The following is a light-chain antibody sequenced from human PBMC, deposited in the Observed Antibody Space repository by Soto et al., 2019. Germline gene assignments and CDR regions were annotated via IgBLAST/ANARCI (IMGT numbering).Light chain of an antibody. Sequence: EIVMTQSPATLSVSPGERATLSCRASQSVSSNLAWYQQKPGQAPRLLIYGASTRATSIPARFSGSGSGTEFTLTISSLQSEDFSVYFCQNYNNGTKSFGQWTKVEIK. CDR2: GAS. CDR3: QNYNNGTKS. J-gene: IGKJ1*01. CDR1: QSVSSN. V-gene: IGKV3-15*01.